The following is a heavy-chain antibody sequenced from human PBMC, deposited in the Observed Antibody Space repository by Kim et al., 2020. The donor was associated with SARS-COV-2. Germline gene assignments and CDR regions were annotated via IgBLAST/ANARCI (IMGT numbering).Heavy chain of an antibody. V-gene: IGHV4-34*01. Sequence: SETLSLTCAVYGGSFSGYYWSWIRQPPGKGLEWIGEINHSGSTNYNPSLKSRVTISVDTSKNQFSLKLSSVTAADTAVYYCARGRSGWLRELLLDYWGQG. CDR2: INHSGST. J-gene: IGHJ4*02. CDR1: GGSFSGYY. D-gene: IGHD3-10*01. CDR3: ARGRSGWLRELLLDY.